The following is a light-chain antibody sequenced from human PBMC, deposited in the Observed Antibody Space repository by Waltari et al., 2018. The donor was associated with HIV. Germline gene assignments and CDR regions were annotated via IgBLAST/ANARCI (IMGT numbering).Light chain of an antibody. CDR1: QNLLFNNSND. J-gene: IGKJ1*01. CDR2: WSS. Sequence: DIVMTQSPDSLSVSLGERATIECKSTQNLLFNNSNDLAWYQQKPGQPPKLLTYWSSVRESGVPDRFSASGSRAAFTLTISSLQAEDVAVYYCQQYFQIPWTFGQGTWVEVK. V-gene: IGKV4-1*01. CDR3: QQYFQIPWT.